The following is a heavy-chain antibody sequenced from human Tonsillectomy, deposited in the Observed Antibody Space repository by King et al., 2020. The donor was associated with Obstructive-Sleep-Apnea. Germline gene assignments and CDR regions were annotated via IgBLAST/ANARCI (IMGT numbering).Heavy chain of an antibody. Sequence: QLQESGPGLVKPSETLSLTCSVSGGSISSSSYYWAWIRQPPGKGLEWIGSIYYSGSTYYNPSLKSRLTISVDTSKNQFSLKLSSVTAADTAVYYCAGADYYDSACFDYWGQGTLVTVSS. CDR1: GGSISSSSYY. CDR3: AGADYYDSACFDY. J-gene: IGHJ4*02. CDR2: IYYSGST. V-gene: IGHV4-39*07. D-gene: IGHD3-22*01.